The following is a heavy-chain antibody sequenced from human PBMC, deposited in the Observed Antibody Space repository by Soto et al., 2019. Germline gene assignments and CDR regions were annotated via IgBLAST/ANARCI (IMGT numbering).Heavy chain of an antibody. D-gene: IGHD3-22*01. Sequence: EVQLLESGGGLVQPGGSLRLSCAASGFTFSSYAMSWVRQAPGKGLEWVSAISGSGGSTYYADSVKGRFTISRDNSKNTLYLQMISLRAEDTAVYYCAKVKTSRGWLLREPLDYWGQGTLVTVSA. CDR1: GFTFSSYA. CDR3: AKVKTSRGWLLREPLDY. J-gene: IGHJ4*02. V-gene: IGHV3-23*01. CDR2: ISGSGGST.